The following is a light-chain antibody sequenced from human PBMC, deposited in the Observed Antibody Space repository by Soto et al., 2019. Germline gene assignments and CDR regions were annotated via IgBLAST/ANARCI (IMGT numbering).Light chain of an antibody. CDR1: QRVSSTY. Sequence: ILYTEGRGTLNLSAGERATLSCRASQRVSSTYLAWYQQKPGQAPRLLIYGTSSRATGIPDRFSGSGSGTDFTLTISRLEPEDFAMYFCQQYVSSPQTFGQGTKVDIK. CDR3: QQYVSSPQT. V-gene: IGKV3-20*01. J-gene: IGKJ1*01. CDR2: GTS.